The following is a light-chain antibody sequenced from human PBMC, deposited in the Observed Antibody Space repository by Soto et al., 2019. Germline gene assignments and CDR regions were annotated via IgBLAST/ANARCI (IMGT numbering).Light chain of an antibody. Sequence: EIQITQSPSPLYGSVGDAVTITGRASQTISSWLAWYQQKQGKAPKLMIYKASTLKSGVPSRFSGSVSGTECTLTISSLQQDDGSTYYCQHYNSYSEAFGQGTKVDIK. J-gene: IGKJ1*01. V-gene: IGKV1-5*03. CDR2: KAS. CDR3: QHYNSYSEA. CDR1: QTISSW.